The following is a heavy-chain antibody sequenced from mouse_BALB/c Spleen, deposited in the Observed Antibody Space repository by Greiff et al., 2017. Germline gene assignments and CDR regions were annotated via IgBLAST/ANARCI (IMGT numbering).Heavy chain of an antibody. Sequence: EVQGVESGGGLVKLGGSLKLSCAASGFTFSSYYMSWVRQTPEKRLELVAAINSNGGSTYYPDTVKGRFTISRDNAKNTLYLQMSSLKSEDTALYYCARQRGYYWYFDVWGAGTTVTVSS. CDR3: ARQRGYYWYFDV. CDR2: INSNGGST. D-gene: IGHD2-2*01. J-gene: IGHJ1*01. CDR1: GFTFSSYY. V-gene: IGHV5-6-2*01.